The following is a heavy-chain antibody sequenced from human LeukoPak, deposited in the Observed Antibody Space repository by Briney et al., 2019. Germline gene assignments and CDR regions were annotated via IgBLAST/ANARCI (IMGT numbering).Heavy chain of an antibody. CDR3: ARSMIVQNDWFDP. CDR2: IKQDGSEK. J-gene: IGHJ5*02. D-gene: IGHD3-22*01. CDR1: GFTFSSYW. V-gene: IGHV3-7*01. Sequence: GSLRLSCAASGFTFSSYWMSWVRQAPGKGLEWVANIKQDGSEKYYVDSVKGRFTISRDNAKNSLYLQMNSLRAEDTAVYYCARSMIVQNDWFDPWGQGTLVTVSS.